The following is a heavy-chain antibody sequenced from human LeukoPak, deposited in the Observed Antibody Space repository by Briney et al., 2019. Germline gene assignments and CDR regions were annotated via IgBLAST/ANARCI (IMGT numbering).Heavy chain of an antibody. Sequence: PGGSLRLSCAASGFTFSDYYMSWIRQAPGKGLEWVSYISSSSSYTNYADSVKGRFTISRDNAKNSLYLQMNSLRAEDTAVYYCARVSPAVGAFDIWGRGTMVTVSS. CDR3: ARVSPAVGAFDI. J-gene: IGHJ3*02. D-gene: IGHD6-13*01. V-gene: IGHV3-11*05. CDR2: ISSSSSYT. CDR1: GFTFSDYY.